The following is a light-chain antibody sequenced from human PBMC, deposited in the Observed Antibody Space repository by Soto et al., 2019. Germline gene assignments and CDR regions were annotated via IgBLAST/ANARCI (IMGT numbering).Light chain of an antibody. Sequence: QSVLTQPPSASGTPGQRITISCSGSSSNVGGNTVNWYQQLPGTAPKLLIYSDNQRPSGVPDRFSGSKSGTSASLAIRGLQSKDEADYYCASWDDSLSGWVFGGGTKVTVL. CDR1: SSNVGGNT. CDR3: ASWDDSLSGWV. CDR2: SDN. J-gene: IGLJ3*02. V-gene: IGLV1-44*01.